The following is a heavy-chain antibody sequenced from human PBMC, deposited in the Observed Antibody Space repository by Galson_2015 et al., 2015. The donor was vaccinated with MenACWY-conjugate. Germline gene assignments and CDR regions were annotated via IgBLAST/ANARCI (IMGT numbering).Heavy chain of an antibody. Sequence: SLRLSFAASGFTFSNYWMHWVRQGPGKGLEWLSRIDNDGNRITYADSVKGRFTISRDNAKNTLYLQINSVRADDTAVYYCSRGGEAKLIIVGGISDIWGQGTTVTVSS. CDR2: IDNDGNRI. V-gene: IGHV3-74*01. J-gene: IGHJ3*02. CDR1: GFTFSNYW. D-gene: IGHD1-26*01. CDR3: SRGGEAKLIIVGGISDI.